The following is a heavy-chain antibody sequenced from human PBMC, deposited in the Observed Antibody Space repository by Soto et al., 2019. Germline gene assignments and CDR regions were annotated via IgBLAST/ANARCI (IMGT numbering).Heavy chain of an antibody. D-gene: IGHD3-10*01. CDR2: VSLSGGDT. J-gene: IGHJ4*02. Sequence: EVQLLVSGGDLVQPGGSLRLSCAASGFTFNKYLITWVRQAPGKGLEWVSAVSLSGGDTWYADSVKGRFTISRDNSRNTLYLQMNSLRAEDTAVYYCAKNFRYYFDWGQGTLVTVSS. CDR1: GFTFNKYL. CDR3: AKNFRYYFD. V-gene: IGHV3-23*01.